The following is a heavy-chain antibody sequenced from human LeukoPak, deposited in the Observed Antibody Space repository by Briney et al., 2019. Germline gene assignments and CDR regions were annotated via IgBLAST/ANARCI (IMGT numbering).Heavy chain of an antibody. D-gene: IGHD3-3*01. CDR1: GGSISSGRYY. V-gene: IGHV4-61*02. J-gene: IGHJ5*02. CDR2: IYTSGST. CDR3: ARGPHLNDFWSGSYNWFDP. Sequence: PSETLSLTCTVSGGSISSGRYYWSWIRQPAGKGLEWIGRIYTSGSTNYNPSLKSRVTISVDTSKNQFSLKLSSVTAADTAVYYCARGPHLNDFWSGSYNWFDPWGQGTLVTVSS.